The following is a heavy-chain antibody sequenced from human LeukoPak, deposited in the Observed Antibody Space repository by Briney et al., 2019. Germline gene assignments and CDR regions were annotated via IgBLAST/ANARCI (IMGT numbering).Heavy chain of an antibody. CDR1: GFTFNSYG. Sequence: GRSLRLSCAASGFTFNSYGMHWVRQAPGKGLEWVAVICYDGSNKYYADSVKGRFTISRDNSKNTLYLQMNSLRAEDTAVYYCARGSGDIVVVPAAMQFDPWGQGTLVTVSS. CDR3: ARGSGDIVVVPAAMQFDP. J-gene: IGHJ5*02. CDR2: ICYDGSNK. V-gene: IGHV3-33*01. D-gene: IGHD2-2*01.